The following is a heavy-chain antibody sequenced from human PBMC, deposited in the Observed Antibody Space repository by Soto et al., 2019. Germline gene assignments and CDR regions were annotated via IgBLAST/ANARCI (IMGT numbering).Heavy chain of an antibody. Sequence: VGSLRLSCAASGFTFSNAWMSWVRQAPGKGLEWVGRIKSKTDGGTTDYAAPVKGRFTISRDDSKNTLYLQMNSLKTEDTAVYYFTTGLPPVDFRDFDPHFDFWGQGTLVTVFS. CDR1: GFTFSNAW. V-gene: IGHV3-15*01. CDR3: TTGLPPVDFRDFDPHFDF. D-gene: IGHD4-17*01. CDR2: IKSKTDGGTT. J-gene: IGHJ4*02.